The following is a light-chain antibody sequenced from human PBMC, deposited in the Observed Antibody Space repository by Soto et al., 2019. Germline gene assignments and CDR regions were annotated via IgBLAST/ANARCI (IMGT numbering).Light chain of an antibody. CDR3: QQYNSYSPWT. CDR1: QSISSW. J-gene: IGKJ1*01. V-gene: IGKV1-5*01. CDR2: DAS. Sequence: DIQMTQSPSTLSASVGDRVTITCRASQSISSWLAWYQQKPGKAPKLLIYDASSLESGVPSRFSGSGSGTEFTLTISSLQPDDFATYFCQQYNSYSPWTFGHGTQVEIK.